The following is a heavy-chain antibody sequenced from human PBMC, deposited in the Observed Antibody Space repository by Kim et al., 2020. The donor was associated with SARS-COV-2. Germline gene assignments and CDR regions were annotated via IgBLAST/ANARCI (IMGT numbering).Heavy chain of an antibody. CDR3: ARQEYYGSGCYYDPPFDH. V-gene: IGHV4-39*01. J-gene: IGHJ4*02. Sequence: SETLSLTCTVSGGSISSSSYYWGWIRQPPGKGLEWIGSIYYSGSTYYNPSLKSRVTISVDTSKNQFSLKLSSVTAADTAVYYCARQEYYGSGCYYDPPFDHGGQEPLDTVPS. D-gene: IGHD3-10*01. CDR2: IYYSGST. CDR1: GGSISSSSYY.